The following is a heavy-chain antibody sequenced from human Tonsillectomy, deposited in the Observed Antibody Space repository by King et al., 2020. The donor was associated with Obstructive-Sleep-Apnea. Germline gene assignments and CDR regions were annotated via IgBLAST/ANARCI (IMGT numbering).Heavy chain of an antibody. V-gene: IGHV4-31*03. CDR2: IFDSGST. Sequence: VQLQESGPGLVKPSQTLSLTCTVSGGSISSGGYYWSWIRQHPGKGLEWIGFIFDSGSTYYKPSLKSRVTISVDTSKNQFSLKLSSVTAADTAVYYCARDSPTTVTTYYYYGMDVWGQGTTVTVSS. J-gene: IGHJ6*02. D-gene: IGHD4-17*01. CDR1: GGSISSGGYY. CDR3: ARDSPTTVTTYYYYGMDV.